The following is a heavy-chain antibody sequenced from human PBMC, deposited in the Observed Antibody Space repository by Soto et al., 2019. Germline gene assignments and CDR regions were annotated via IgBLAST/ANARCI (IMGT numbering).Heavy chain of an antibody. CDR3: ARGYCSGGSCYSPIDY. V-gene: IGHV4-30-4*01. J-gene: IGHJ4*02. D-gene: IGHD2-15*01. CDR2: IYYSGST. Sequence: SETLSLTCTVSGGSVSSGDYYWSWIRQPPGKGLEWIGYIYYSGSTYYNPSLKSRVTISVDTSKNQFSLKLSSVTAADTAVYYCARGYCSGGSCYSPIDYWGQGTLVTVSS. CDR1: GGSVSSGDYY.